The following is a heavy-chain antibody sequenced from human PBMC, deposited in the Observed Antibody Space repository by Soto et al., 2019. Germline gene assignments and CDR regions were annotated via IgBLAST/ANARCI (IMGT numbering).Heavy chain of an antibody. CDR3: ARGGTTIFGVVIISKNNWFDP. D-gene: IGHD3-3*01. Sequence: SETLSLTCAVYGGSFSGYYWSWIRQPPGKGLEWIGEINHSGSTNYNPSLKSRVTISVDTSKNQFSLKLNSVTAADTAVYYCARGGTTIFGVVIISKNNWFDPWGQGTLVTVSS. V-gene: IGHV4-34*01. CDR1: GGSFSGYY. J-gene: IGHJ5*02. CDR2: INHSGST.